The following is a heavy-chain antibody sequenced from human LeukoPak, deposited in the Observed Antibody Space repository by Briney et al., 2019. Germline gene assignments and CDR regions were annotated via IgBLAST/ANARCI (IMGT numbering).Heavy chain of an antibody. CDR1: GGSISSGGYS. CDR3: ARAGTTGAFDI. V-gene: IGHV4-30-2*01. D-gene: IGHD1-7*01. J-gene: IGHJ3*02. CDR2: IYYSGST. Sequence: SETLSLTCAVSGGSISSGGYSWSWIRQPPGKGLEWIGYIYYSGSTYYNPSLKSRVTISVDRSKNQFSLKLSSVTAADTAVYYCARAGTTGAFDIWGQGTMVTVSS.